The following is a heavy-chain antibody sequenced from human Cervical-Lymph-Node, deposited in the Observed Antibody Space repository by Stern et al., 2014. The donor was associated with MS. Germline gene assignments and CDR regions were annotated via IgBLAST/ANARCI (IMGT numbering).Heavy chain of an antibody. CDR2: SIPIFGTA. CDR3: ARGELKEGLVRGMDV. D-gene: IGHD1-26*01. CDR1: GGTFSSYA. J-gene: IGHJ6*02. Sequence: DQLVESGAEVKKPGCWEKVYFSASGGTFSSYAISWGRQAPGQGLEWLGGSIPIFGTANYAQKFQGRVTITADESTSTAYMELSSLRSEDTAVYYCARGELKEGLVRGMDVWGQGTTVTVSS. V-gene: IGHV1-69*01.